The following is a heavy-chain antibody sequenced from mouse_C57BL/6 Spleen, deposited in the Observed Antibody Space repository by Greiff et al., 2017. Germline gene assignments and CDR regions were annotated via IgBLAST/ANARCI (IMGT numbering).Heavy chain of an antibody. CDR1: GYTFTSYW. CDR2: IDPSDSYT. CDR3: ARDGSNWYFCV. D-gene: IGHD1-1*01. Sequence: QVQLKQPGAELVMPGASVKLSCKASGYTFTSYWMHWVKQRPGQGLEWIGEIDPSDSYTNYNQKFKGKSTLTVDKSSSTAYMQLSSLTSEDSAVYYCARDGSNWYFCVWGTGTTVTVSS. V-gene: IGHV1-69*01. J-gene: IGHJ1*03.